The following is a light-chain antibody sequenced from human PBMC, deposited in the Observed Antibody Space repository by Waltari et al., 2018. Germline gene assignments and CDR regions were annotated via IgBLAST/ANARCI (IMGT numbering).Light chain of an antibody. Sequence: QSVLTQPPSVSAAPGQKVPISSSGRSPHTGTNSVSWYQQLPGTAPKLLSYENNKRPSGIPDRCSGSKSGTSATLGITGLQTGDEADYYCGTWDSSLSARVFGGGTKLTVL. CDR1: SPHTGTNS. V-gene: IGLV1-51*02. CDR3: GTWDSSLSARV. J-gene: IGLJ3*02. CDR2: ENN.